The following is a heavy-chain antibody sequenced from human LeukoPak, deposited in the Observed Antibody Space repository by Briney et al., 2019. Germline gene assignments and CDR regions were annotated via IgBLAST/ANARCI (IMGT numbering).Heavy chain of an antibody. CDR1: GFTFSSYS. V-gene: IGHV3-21*01. D-gene: IGHD2-8*01. Sequence: PGGSLRLSCAASGFTFSSYSMNWVRQAPGKGLEWVSSISSSNTYIYYADSMKGRFTISRDNAKNSLYLQMNSLRAEDTAVYYCAREGGHCSNGICSYFDYWGQGSLVTVSS. CDR3: AREGGHCSNGICSYFDY. CDR2: ISSSNTYI. J-gene: IGHJ4*02.